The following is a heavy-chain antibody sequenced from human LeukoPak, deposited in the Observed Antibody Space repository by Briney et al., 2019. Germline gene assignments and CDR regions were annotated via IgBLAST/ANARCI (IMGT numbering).Heavy chain of an antibody. J-gene: IGHJ6*02. CDR2: ISAYNGNT. CDR3: ARAPHWGSFYGMDV. CDR1: GYTFIIYG. V-gene: IGHV1-18*01. Sequence: ASVNVSCKASGYTFIIYGISWVRQAPGQGLEWMGWISAYNGNTNYAQKLQGRVTMTTDTSTSTAYMELRSLRSDDTAVYYCARAPHWGSFYGMDVWGQGTTVTVSS. D-gene: IGHD3-10*01.